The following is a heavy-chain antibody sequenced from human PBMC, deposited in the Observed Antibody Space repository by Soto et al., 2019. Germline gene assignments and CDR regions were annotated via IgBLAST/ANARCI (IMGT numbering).Heavy chain of an antibody. CDR2: ISAYNGNT. J-gene: IGHJ4*02. Sequence: GASVKVSCKASGYTFTSYGISWVRQAPGQGLEWMGWISAYNGNTNYAQKLQGRVTMTTDTSTSTAYMELRSLRSDDTAVYYCARWYYDFWSGYPTFDYWGQGTLVTVSS. CDR1: GYTFTSYG. CDR3: ARWYYDFWSGYPTFDY. D-gene: IGHD3-3*01. V-gene: IGHV1-18*01.